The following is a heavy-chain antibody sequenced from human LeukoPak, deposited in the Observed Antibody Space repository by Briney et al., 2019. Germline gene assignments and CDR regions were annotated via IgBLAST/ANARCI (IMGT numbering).Heavy chain of an antibody. V-gene: IGHV3-74*01. D-gene: IGHD1-26*01. CDR3: ARDLLTYSGSYPVY. J-gene: IGHJ4*02. Sequence: GGSLRLSCAASGFTFSSYWMHWVRQVPGKGLVWVSRIKIDGSNRGYADSVKGRFTISRDNAKKTLFLQMRSLRADDTDVYYCARDLLTYSGSYPVYWGQGTLVTVSS. CDR2: IKIDGSNR. CDR1: GFTFSSYW.